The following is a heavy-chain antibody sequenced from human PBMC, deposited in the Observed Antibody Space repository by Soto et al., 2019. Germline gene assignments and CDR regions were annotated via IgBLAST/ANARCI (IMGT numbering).Heavy chain of an antibody. J-gene: IGHJ5*02. CDR2: IYWDNDK. D-gene: IGHD1-7*01. V-gene: IGHV2-5*02. CDR1: GLSLSTRGVG. Sequence: QITLKESGPALMEPTQTLTLTCSLSGLSLSTRGVGVGWLRQAPGKALECLAIIYWDNDKRYNPSLKTRLTITKDTSKNQVVLTMTYMEPVDTAISYCAQRVTYSTNYIVGWFDPWGQGTLVTVS. CDR3: AQRVTYSTNYIVGWFDP.